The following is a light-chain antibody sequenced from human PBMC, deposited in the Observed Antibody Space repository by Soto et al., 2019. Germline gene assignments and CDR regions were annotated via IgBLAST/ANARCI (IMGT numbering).Light chain of an antibody. V-gene: IGKV3-20*01. J-gene: IGKJ1*01. Sequence: EIVLTQSPGTLWVSPGERDSLSCRASQSVSSYLAWYQQKPGQAPRLLIYDASTRATGIPDRFSGSGSGTDFTLTISRLEPEDVAVYYCQQYEAVVTFGQGTKVDI. CDR1: QSVSSY. CDR3: QQYEAVVT. CDR2: DAS.